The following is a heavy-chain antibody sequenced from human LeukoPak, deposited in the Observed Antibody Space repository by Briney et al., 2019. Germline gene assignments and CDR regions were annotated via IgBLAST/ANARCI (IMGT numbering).Heavy chain of an antibody. CDR3: ARHIAPEYYGSGSYYYFDY. J-gene: IGHJ4*02. D-gene: IGHD3-10*01. Sequence: SETLSLTCTVSGGSISSYYWSWIRQPPGKGLEWIGYIYYSGSTNYNPSLKSRVTISVDTSKNQFSLKLSSVTAADTAVYYCARHIAPEYYGSGSYYYFDYWGQGTLVTVSS. V-gene: IGHV4-59*01. CDR2: IYYSGST. CDR1: GGSISSYY.